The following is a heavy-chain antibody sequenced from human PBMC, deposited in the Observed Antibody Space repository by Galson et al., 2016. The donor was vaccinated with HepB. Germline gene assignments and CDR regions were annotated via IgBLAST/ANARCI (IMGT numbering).Heavy chain of an antibody. J-gene: IGHJ4*02. D-gene: IGHD2-15*01. CDR3: SREWSSFES. Sequence: SVKISCKVSDNTFSKDYIHWVRQAPGQGLQWLGTIHPSGAYTTYAQRFDGRVTMTRDTATNTVYMELRALTSADTAVYYCSREWSSFESWGQGILVTVSS. CDR2: IHPSGAYT. V-gene: IGHV1-46*01. CDR1: DNTFSKDY.